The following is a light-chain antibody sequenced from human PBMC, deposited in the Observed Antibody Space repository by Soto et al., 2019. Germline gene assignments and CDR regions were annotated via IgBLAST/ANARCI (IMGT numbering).Light chain of an antibody. CDR2: GAS. CDR1: RGVDIS. Sequence: EIVLTQSPATLSVSPGERVILSCRASRGVDISLAWYQQKPGQAPRLLIYGASTRATDMPGTFSGRGSGTEFTLTITSLRPEDFGVYYCQQYRSWPRTFGQGTKVEIK. CDR3: QQYRSWPRT. J-gene: IGKJ1*01. V-gene: IGKV3-15*01.